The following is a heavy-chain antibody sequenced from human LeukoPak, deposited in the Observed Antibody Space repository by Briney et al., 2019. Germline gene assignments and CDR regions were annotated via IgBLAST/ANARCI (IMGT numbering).Heavy chain of an antibody. CDR1: GFTFSYYG. D-gene: IGHD3-10*01. CDR3: AKDLGVLVRGVSAFDI. V-gene: IGHV3-30*02. CDR2: IRNDRSDR. Sequence: PGGSLRLSCAASGFTFSYYGMHWARQAPGKGLEWVAFIRNDRSDRYYADSVKGRFTISRDNSKNTLYLQMNSLRAEDTAVYYCAKDLGVLVRGVSAFDIWGQGTMVTVSS. J-gene: IGHJ3*02.